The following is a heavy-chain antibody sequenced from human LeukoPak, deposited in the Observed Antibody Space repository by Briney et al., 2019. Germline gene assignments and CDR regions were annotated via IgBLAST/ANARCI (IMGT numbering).Heavy chain of an antibody. CDR2: INRNGGSA. J-gene: IGHJ4*02. CDR1: GFTFSSYA. V-gene: IGHV3-23*01. Sequence: GASVRLSCAASGFTFSSYAMSWVRQAPGKGLEWVSVINRNGGSAIYTQSVKGRFTISRDTSKNTPCLQVNSLRAEDTAVYYCAKGPMVRGVIPGTDYWGQGTLVT. CDR3: AKGPMVRGVIPGTDY. D-gene: IGHD3-10*01.